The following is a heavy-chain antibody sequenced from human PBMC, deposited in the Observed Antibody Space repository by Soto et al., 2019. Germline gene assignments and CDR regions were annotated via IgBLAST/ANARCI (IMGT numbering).Heavy chain of an antibody. CDR3: ARDPDSGYSSSWYNY. J-gene: IGHJ4*02. CDR2: ISSSSSYI. CDR1: GFTFSSYS. D-gene: IGHD6-13*01. Sequence: GGSLRLSCAASGFTFSSYSMNWVRQAPGKGLEWVSSISSSSSYIYYADSVKGRFTISRDNAKNSLYLQMNSLRAEDTAVYYCARDPDSGYSSSWYNYWGQGTLVTVPQ. V-gene: IGHV3-21*01.